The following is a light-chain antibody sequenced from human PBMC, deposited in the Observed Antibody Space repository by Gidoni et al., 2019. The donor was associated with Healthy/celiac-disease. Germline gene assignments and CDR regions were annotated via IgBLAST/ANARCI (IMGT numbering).Light chain of an antibody. J-gene: IGKJ2*04. CDR2: AAS. CDR3: PQSYSTPPGS. Sequence: DIQLTQSPSSLSASVGDRVTITCRASQSISSYLNRYQQKPGKAPNLLIYAASSLQSGVPSRCSGSGSGTDFTLTISSLQPEDFATYYCPQSYSTPPGSFGQGTKLDIK. V-gene: IGKV1-39*01. CDR1: QSISSY.